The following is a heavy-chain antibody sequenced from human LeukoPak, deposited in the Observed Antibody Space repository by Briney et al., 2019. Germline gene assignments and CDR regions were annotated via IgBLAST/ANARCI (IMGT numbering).Heavy chain of an antibody. Sequence: PSETLSLTCTVSGGSISSSSYYWGWIRPPPGKGLEWVGSIYYSGSTYYNPSLKSRVTISVYTSKNQFSLKLSSVTAADTAVYYCAREHREGIQLWSFVYWGQGTLVTVSS. V-gene: IGHV4-39*02. J-gene: IGHJ4*02. CDR1: GGSISSSSYY. D-gene: IGHD5-18*01. CDR3: AREHREGIQLWSFVY. CDR2: IYYSGST.